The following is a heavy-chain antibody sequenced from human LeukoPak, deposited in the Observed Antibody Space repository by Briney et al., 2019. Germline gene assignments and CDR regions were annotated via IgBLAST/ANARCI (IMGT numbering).Heavy chain of an antibody. CDR2: IYSTSDDI. Sequence: PGGSLRLSCAASGFTFSSYSMNWVRQAPGKGLELVSSIYSTSDDIYYADSVKGRFTISRDNAKNSLYLQMNSLRAEDTAVYYCARSIVVVTDQYYFDYWGQGTLVTVSS. J-gene: IGHJ4*02. D-gene: IGHD2-21*02. V-gene: IGHV3-21*01. CDR3: ARSIVVVTDQYYFDY. CDR1: GFTFSSYS.